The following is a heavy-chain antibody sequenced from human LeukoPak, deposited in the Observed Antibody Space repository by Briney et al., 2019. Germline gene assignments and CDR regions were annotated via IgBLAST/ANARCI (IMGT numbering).Heavy chain of an antibody. V-gene: IGHV3-53*01. J-gene: IGHJ4*02. CDR1: GFTFSSNY. CDR3: ARLMVRGYYFDY. Sequence: GGSLRLSCAASGFTFSSNYMSWVRQAPGKGLEWVSVIYSGGSTYYTDSVKGRFTISRDNSKNTLYLQMNSLRAEDTAVYYCARLMVRGYYFDYWGQGTLVTVSS. CDR2: IYSGGST. D-gene: IGHD3-10*01.